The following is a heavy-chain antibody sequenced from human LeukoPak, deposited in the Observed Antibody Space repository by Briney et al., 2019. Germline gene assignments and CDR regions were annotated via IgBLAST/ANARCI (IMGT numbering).Heavy chain of an antibody. CDR3: ARDFYCGGDCYSGSDAFDI. CDR2: IIPILGIA. Sequence: GASVEVSCKASGGTFSSYTISWVRQAPGQGLEWMGRIIPILGIANYAQKFQGRVTITADKSTSTAYMELSSLRSEDTAVYYCARDFYCGGDCYSGSDAFDIWGQGTMVTVSS. CDR1: GGTFSSYT. V-gene: IGHV1-69*04. D-gene: IGHD2-21*02. J-gene: IGHJ3*02.